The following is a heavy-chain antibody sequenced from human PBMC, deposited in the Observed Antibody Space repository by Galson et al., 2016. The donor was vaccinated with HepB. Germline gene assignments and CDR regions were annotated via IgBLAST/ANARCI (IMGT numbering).Heavy chain of an antibody. CDR3: AKESCSGSYYWFDS. J-gene: IGHJ5*01. D-gene: IGHD1-26*01. CDR2: IRGSGDRT. V-gene: IGHV3-23*01. Sequence: SLRLSCAASGFNFSNYAMSWVRQAPGKGLEWVSGIRGSGDRTFYTDPVKGRFTISRDNSKNTLYLHMNSLRAEDTAAYYCAKESCSGSYYWFDSWGQGTLVTVSS. CDR1: GFNFSNYA.